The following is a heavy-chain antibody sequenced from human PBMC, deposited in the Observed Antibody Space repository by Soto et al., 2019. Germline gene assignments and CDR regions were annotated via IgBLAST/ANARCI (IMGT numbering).Heavy chain of an antibody. Sequence: SETLSLTCTVSGGSISSYYWSWIRQPPGKGLEWIGYIYYSGSTNYNPSLKRRVTISVDTSKNQFSLKLSSVTAADTAVYYCATFSGSYYGAYDYWGQGTLVTVSS. J-gene: IGHJ4*02. CDR1: GGSISSYY. V-gene: IGHV4-59*01. D-gene: IGHD1-26*01. CDR3: ATFSGSYYGAYDY. CDR2: IYYSGST.